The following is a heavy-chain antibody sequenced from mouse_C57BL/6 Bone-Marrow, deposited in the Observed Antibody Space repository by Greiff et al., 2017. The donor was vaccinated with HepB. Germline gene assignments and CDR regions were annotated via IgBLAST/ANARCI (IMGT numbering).Heavy chain of an antibody. CDR1: GYSITSDY. D-gene: IGHD1-1*01. CDR2: ISYSGST. J-gene: IGHJ1*03. V-gene: IGHV3-8*01. CDR3: ARSHYYGSHWYFDV. Sequence: VQLKESGPGLAKPSQTLSLTCSVTGYSITSDYWNWIRKFPGNKLEYMGYISYSGSTYYNPSLKSRISITRDTSKNQYYLQLNSVTTEETATYYCARSHYYGSHWYFDVWGTGTTVTVSS.